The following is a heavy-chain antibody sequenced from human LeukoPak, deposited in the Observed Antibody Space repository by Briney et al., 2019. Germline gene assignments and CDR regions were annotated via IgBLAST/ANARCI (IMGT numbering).Heavy chain of an antibody. J-gene: IGHJ3*02. CDR1: GDSIISSRYY. CDR3: ATMGLITMIVVVNRNAFDI. V-gene: IGHV4-39*07. Sequence: SETLSLTCTVSGDSIISSRYYWSWIRQPPGKGLEWIGEINHSGSTNYNPSLKSRVTISVDTSKNQFSLKLSSVTAADTAVYYCATMGLITMIVVVNRNAFDIWGQGTMVTVSS. D-gene: IGHD3-22*01. CDR2: INHSGST.